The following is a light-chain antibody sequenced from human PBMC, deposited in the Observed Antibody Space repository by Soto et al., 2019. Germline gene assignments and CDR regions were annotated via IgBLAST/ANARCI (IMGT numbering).Light chain of an antibody. J-gene: IGLJ3*02. V-gene: IGLV2-11*01. CDR1: SSAVGNYNY. CDR2: DVN. CDR3: CSYAGRYALWV. Sequence: QSALTQPRSVSGSPGQSVTISCTGSSSAVGNYNYVSWYQQHPGKAPKLMIYDVNKRPSGVPDRFSGSKSGNTASLTISGLQAEDEADYYCCSYAGRYALWVFGGGTKLTVL.